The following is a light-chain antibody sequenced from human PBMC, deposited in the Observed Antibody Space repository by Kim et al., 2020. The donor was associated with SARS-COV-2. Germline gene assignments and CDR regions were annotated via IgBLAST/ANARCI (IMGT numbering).Light chain of an antibody. J-gene: IGKJ1*01. CDR2: AAS. V-gene: IGKV1-8*01. CDR1: QGTSSY. CDR3: QQYYSYPRT. Sequence: YASTGDRVTITCRASQGTSSYLAWYQQKPGKAPKLLIYAASTLQCGVPSRFSGSGSGTDFTLTISCLQSEDFANYYSQQYYSYPRTFGQGTKLDI.